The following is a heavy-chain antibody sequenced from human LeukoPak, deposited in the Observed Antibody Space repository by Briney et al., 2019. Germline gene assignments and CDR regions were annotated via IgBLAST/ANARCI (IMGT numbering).Heavy chain of an antibody. J-gene: IGHJ4*02. Sequence: PGGSLRLSCAASGFTFTSYAMSWVRQAPGKGLEWVSAISGSGGSTYYADSVKGRFTISRDNSKNTLYLQMNSLRAEDTAVYYCAKLLNSAAGTDYFDYWGQGTLVTVSS. CDR2: ISGSGGST. CDR1: GFTFTSYA. V-gene: IGHV3-23*01. D-gene: IGHD6-13*01. CDR3: AKLLNSAAGTDYFDY.